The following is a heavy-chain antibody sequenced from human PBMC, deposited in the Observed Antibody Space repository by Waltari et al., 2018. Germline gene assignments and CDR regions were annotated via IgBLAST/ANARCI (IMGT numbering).Heavy chain of an antibody. D-gene: IGHD3-3*01. CDR1: GYTFTSYY. Sequence: QVQLVQSGAEVKKPGASVKVSCKASGYTFTSYYMHWVRQAPGQGLEWMGIINPSGGSTSYAQKFQGRVTMTRDTSTSTVYMELSSLRSEDTAVYYCARSGPYYDFWSGYPQNYMDVWGKGTTVTISS. J-gene: IGHJ6*03. CDR3: ARSGPYYDFWSGYPQNYMDV. V-gene: IGHV1-46*01. CDR2: INPSGGST.